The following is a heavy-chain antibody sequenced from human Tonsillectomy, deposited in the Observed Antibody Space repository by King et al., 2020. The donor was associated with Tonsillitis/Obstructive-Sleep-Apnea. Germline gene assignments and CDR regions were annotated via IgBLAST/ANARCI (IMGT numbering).Heavy chain of an antibody. J-gene: IGHJ3*02. CDR2: IYYSGST. V-gene: IGHV4-59*01. D-gene: IGHD2-8*01. CDR3: ARDMVLEAGGDTFDI. Sequence: VQLQESGPGLVKPSETLSLTCTVSGGSISSYYWSWIRQPPGKGLEWIGYIYYSGSTNFNPSLKSRVTISVDTSKKQLSLKLTSLTAADTAVYYCARDMVLEAGGDTFDIWGQGTMVTVSS. CDR1: GGSISSYY.